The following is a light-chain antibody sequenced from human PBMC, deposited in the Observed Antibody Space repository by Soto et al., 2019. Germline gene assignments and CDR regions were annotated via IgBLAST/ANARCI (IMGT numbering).Light chain of an antibody. V-gene: IGKV3D-20*01. CDR1: QSVSGSF. J-gene: IGKJ1*01. CDR2: DAS. CDR3: QQYGSSRT. Sequence: EILLTQSSSTLAVSTGEGATLSCGASQSVSGSFLAWYQQKPGQAPRLLIYDASHRATGIPVRFSGSGSESDFTLTISRLEPEDFAVYYCQQYGSSRTFGQGTKVDIK.